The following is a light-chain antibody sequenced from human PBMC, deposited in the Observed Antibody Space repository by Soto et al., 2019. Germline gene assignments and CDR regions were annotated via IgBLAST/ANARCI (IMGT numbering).Light chain of an antibody. CDR3: MKGLQTPQT. CDR2: LGS. V-gene: IGKV2-28*01. Sequence: DIVMTQSPLSLPVTPGEPAAISCRSSQSLLHKNGFNYLDWYLQKPGQSPQLLIFLGSNRASGVPDRFSGSGSGTEFTLKITRAEAEDAGVYYCMKGLQTPQTLGQGTKVDSK. J-gene: IGKJ1*01. CDR1: QSLLHKNGFNY.